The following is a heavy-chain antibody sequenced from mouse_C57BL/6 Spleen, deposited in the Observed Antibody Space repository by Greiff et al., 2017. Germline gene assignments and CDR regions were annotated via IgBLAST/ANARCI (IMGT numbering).Heavy chain of an antibody. CDR1: GYTFTSYW. D-gene: IGHD2-12*01. J-gene: IGHJ2*01. Sequence: QVQLQQPGAELVMPGASVKLSCKASGYTFTSYWMHWVKQRPGQGLEWIGEIDPSDSYTNYNQKFKGKSTLTVDKSSSTAYMELRSLTSEDSAVYFCARGELYDYWGQGTTLTVSS. V-gene: IGHV1-69*01. CDR2: IDPSDSYT. CDR3: ARGELYDY.